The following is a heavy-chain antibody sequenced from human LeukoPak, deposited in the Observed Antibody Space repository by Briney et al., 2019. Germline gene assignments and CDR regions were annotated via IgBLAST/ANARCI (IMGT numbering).Heavy chain of an antibody. CDR2: ISSSSSYT. V-gene: IGHV3-11*06. CDR3: ARVRTLDDYGDYFDY. J-gene: IGHJ4*02. D-gene: IGHD4-17*01. CDR1: GXTFSDYY. Sequence: GGSLRLSCAASGXTFSDYYMSWIRQAPGKGLEWVSYISSSSSYTNYADSVKGRFTISRDNAKNSLYLQMNSLRAEDTAVYYCARVRTLDDYGDYFDYWGQGTLVTVSS.